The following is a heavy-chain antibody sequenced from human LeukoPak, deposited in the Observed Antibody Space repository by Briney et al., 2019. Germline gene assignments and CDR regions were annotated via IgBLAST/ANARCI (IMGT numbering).Heavy chain of an antibody. Sequence: PSETLSLTCAVSGYSISSGYYWGWIRQPPGKGLEWIGSIYHSGSTYYNPSLKSRVTISVDTSKSQFSLKLSSVTAADTAVYYCARQVEDIVVVPAAISHYYYMDVWGKGTTVTVSS. CDR3: ARQVEDIVVVPAAISHYYYMDV. CDR1: GYSISSGYY. V-gene: IGHV4-38-2*01. J-gene: IGHJ6*03. CDR2: IYHSGST. D-gene: IGHD2-2*01.